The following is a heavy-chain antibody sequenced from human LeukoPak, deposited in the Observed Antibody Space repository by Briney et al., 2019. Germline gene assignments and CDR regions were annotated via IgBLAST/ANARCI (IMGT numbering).Heavy chain of an antibody. Sequence: GASVKVSCKASGYTFTGYYMHWVRQAPGQGLEWMGWINPNSGGTNYAQKFQGRVTMTRDTSISTAYMELSRLRSDDTAVYYCARDRSVVPAAMDYYYYGMDVWGQGTTVTVSS. D-gene: IGHD2-2*01. V-gene: IGHV1-2*02. CDR3: ARDRSVVPAAMDYYYYGMDV. J-gene: IGHJ6*02. CDR2: INPNSGGT. CDR1: GYTFTGYY.